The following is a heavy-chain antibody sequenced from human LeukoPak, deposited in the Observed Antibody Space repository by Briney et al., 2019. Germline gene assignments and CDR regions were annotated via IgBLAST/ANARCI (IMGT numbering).Heavy chain of an antibody. Sequence: GGSLRLSCAASGFTFSSYSMNWVRQAPGKGLEWVSSISSSSSYIYYADSVKGRFTISRDNAKNSLYLQMNSLRAEDKAVYYCAVDYDILTGYYTDPVPFDYWGQGTLVTVSP. D-gene: IGHD3-9*01. CDR3: AVDYDILTGYYTDPVPFDY. J-gene: IGHJ4*02. CDR2: ISSSSSYI. CDR1: GFTFSSYS. V-gene: IGHV3-21*01.